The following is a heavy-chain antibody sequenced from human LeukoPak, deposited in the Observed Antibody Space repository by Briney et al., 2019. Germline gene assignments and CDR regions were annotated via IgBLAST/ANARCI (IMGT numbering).Heavy chain of an antibody. CDR3: AKDLRDFWSGYCPGGYFDY. CDR1: GFTFSSYG. V-gene: IGHV3-30*02. CDR2: IRYDGSNK. J-gene: IGHJ4*02. Sequence: QAGGSLRLSCAASGFTFSSYGMHWVRQAPGKGLEWVAFIRYDGSNKYYADSVKGRFTISRDNSKNTLYLQMNSLRAEDTAVYYCAKDLRDFWSGYCPGGYFDYWGQGTLVTVSS. D-gene: IGHD3-3*01.